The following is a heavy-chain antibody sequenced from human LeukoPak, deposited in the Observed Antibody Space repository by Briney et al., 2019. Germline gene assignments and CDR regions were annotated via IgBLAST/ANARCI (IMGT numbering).Heavy chain of an antibody. V-gene: IGHV1-46*01. Sequence: GASVKVSCKAFEYTFTDYYMHWVRQAPGQGLEWMGIINPSGGSTSYAQKFQGRVTMTRDTSTSTVYMELSSLRSEDTAVYYCARAENSGSYCGYWGQGTLVTVSS. J-gene: IGHJ4*02. CDR3: ARAENSGSYCGY. D-gene: IGHD1-26*01. CDR1: EYTFTDYY. CDR2: INPSGGST.